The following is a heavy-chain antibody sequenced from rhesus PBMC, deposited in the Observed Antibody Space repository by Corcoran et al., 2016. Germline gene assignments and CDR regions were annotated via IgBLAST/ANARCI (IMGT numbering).Heavy chain of an antibody. CDR3: ARRRGSSGWYRFDV. J-gene: IGHJ5-1*01. D-gene: IGHD6-31*01. CDR2: IGGIRGGP. V-gene: IGHV4-65*02. CDR1: GGSISSSNW. Sequence: QVQLQESGPGLVKPSETLSLTCAVSGGSISSSNWWSWIRQPPGKGLDGIGKIGGIRGGPYQDPALRSRVPMSKDPSKNRFSLRRSSVAAAATAVYYCARRRGSSGWYRFDVWGAGVLVTVSS.